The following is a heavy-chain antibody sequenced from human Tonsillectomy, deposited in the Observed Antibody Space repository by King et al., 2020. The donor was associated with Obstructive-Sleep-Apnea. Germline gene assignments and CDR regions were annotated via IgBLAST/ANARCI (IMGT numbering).Heavy chain of an antibody. J-gene: IGHJ4*02. CDR2: ISWNSGSI. V-gene: IGHV3-9*01. Sequence: QPVESGGGLVQPGRSLRLSCAASGFTFDDYALHWVRQAPGKGLEWVSGISWNSGSIGYADSVKGRFPISRDNAKNSLYLARNSLRAEVTALYYCAKDGGLWSLYYFDYWGQGTLVTVSS. D-gene: IGHD5-18*01. CDR1: GFTFDDYA. CDR3: AKDGGLWSLYYFDY.